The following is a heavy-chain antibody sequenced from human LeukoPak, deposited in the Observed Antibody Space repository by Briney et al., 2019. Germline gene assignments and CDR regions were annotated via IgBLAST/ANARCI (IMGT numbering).Heavy chain of an antibody. J-gene: IGHJ4*02. Sequence: GGSLRLSCTASGFTFGDYAMSWVRQAPGEGLEWVGFIRSKAYGGTPEYAASVKGRFTISRDDSKGIAYLQMNSLKTEDTAVYYCTRDQTPYYWGQGTLVTVSS. CDR3: TRDQTPYY. CDR2: IRSKAYGGTP. CDR1: GFTFGDYA. V-gene: IGHV3-49*04.